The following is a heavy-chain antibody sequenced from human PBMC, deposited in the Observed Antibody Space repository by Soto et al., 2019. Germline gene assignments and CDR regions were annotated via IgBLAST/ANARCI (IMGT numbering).Heavy chain of an antibody. CDR1: GGSISSGDYY. CDR2: IYYSGST. V-gene: IGHV4-30-4*01. J-gene: IGHJ5*02. CDR3: ARVYCGGDCYLPDWFDP. D-gene: IGHD2-21*02. Sequence: SETLSLTCTVSGGSISSGDYYWSWIRQPPGKGLEWIGYIYYSGSTYYNPSLKSRVTISVDTSKNQFSLKLSSVTAADTAVYYCARVYCGGDCYLPDWFDPWGQGTLVTVS.